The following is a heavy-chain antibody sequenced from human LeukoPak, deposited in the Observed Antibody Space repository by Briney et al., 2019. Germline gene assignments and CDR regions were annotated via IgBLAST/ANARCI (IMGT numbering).Heavy chain of an antibody. CDR3: ARWSYYYYGMDV. CDR1: GGSISSGGYS. Sequence: PSQTLSLTCAVSGGSISSGGYSWSWIRQPPGKGLEWIGYIYHSGSTYYNPSLKSRVTISVDGSKNQFSLKLSSVTAADTAVYYCARWSYYYYGMDVWGQGTTVTVSS. V-gene: IGHV4-30-2*01. J-gene: IGHJ6*02. D-gene: IGHD2-15*01. CDR2: IYHSGST.